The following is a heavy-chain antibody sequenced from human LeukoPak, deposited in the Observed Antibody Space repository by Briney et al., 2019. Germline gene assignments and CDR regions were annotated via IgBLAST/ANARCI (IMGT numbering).Heavy chain of an antibody. CDR3: ARDAPASYYDFWSGYASSPRMNHYFDY. D-gene: IGHD3-3*01. Sequence: PSETLSLTCTVSGGSISSYYWSWIRQPAGKGLEWIGRIYTSGSTNYNPSLKSRVTMSVDTSKNQFSLKLSSVTAADTAVYYCARDAPASYYDFWSGYASSPRMNHYFDYWGQGTLVTVSP. CDR2: IYTSGST. CDR1: GGSISSYY. V-gene: IGHV4-4*07. J-gene: IGHJ4*02.